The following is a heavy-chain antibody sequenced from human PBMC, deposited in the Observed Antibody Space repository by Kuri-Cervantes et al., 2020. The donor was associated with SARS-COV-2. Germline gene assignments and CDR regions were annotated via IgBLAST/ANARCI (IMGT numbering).Heavy chain of an antibody. CDR2: INHTGST. CDR3: ARGTYTYYDFWRGPYFDY. Sequence: SQTLSLTCAVYGGSFSGYYWSWIRQSPGKGLVWIGEINHTGSTNYNPSLKSRVTISVGASKNQFSLKLNSVIAADTAVYYCARGTYTYYDFWRGPYFDYWGQGNLVTVSS. D-gene: IGHD3-3*01. J-gene: IGHJ4*02. V-gene: IGHV4-34*01. CDR1: GGSFSGYY.